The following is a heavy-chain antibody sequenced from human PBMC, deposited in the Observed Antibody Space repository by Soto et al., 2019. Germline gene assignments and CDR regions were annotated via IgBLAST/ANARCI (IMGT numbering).Heavy chain of an antibody. CDR1: GYSISSGYY. CDR3: ARVSDYGDYGGDFDY. J-gene: IGHJ4*02. V-gene: IGHV4-38-2*02. CDR2: IYHSGST. D-gene: IGHD4-17*01. Sequence: SETLSLTCTVSGYSISSGYYWGWIRQPPGKGLEWIGSIYHSGSTYYNPSLKSRVTISVDTSKNQFSLKLSSVTAADTAVYYCARVSDYGDYGGDFDYWGQGTLVTVSS.